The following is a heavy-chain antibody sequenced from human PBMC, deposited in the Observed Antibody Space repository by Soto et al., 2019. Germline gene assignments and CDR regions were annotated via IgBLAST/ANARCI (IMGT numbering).Heavy chain of an antibody. CDR3: ASDYLSYSSSPLSSGWYAWFDP. J-gene: IGHJ5*02. CDR2: IIPIFGTA. V-gene: IGHV1-69*01. D-gene: IGHD6-19*01. CDR1: GGTFSSYA. Sequence: QVQLVQSGAEVKKPGSSVTVSCKASGGTFSSYAISWVRQAPGQGLEWMGGIIPIFGTANYAQKFQGRVTITAAESTSTAYMELSSLRSEDTAVYYCASDYLSYSSSPLSSGWYAWFDPWGQGTLVTVSS.